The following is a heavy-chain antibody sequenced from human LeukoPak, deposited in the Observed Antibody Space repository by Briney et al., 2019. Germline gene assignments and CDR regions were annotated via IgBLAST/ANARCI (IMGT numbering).Heavy chain of an antibody. CDR2: IYRSATT. V-gene: IGHV4-38-2*02. J-gene: IGHJ5*02. Sequence: SETLSLTCTVSGYTVETGYYWAWLRQPPGKGLEWIGSIYRSATTYYNPSLKSRVLISMDMSKNEVSLSLTSVTAADTAVYYCAREWATYHNWDDPWGQGTLVIVSS. CDR1: GYTVETGYY. CDR3: AREWATYHNWDDP. D-gene: IGHD1-26*01.